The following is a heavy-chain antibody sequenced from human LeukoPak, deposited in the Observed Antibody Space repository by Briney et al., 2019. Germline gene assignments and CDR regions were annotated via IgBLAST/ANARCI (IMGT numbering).Heavy chain of an antibody. D-gene: IGHD2-2*01. CDR2: ISGSGGST. V-gene: IGHV3-23*01. J-gene: IGHJ4*02. CDR1: GFTFSSYA. Sequence: PGGSLRLSCAASGFTFSSYAMSWVRQAPGKGLEWVSAISGSGGSTYYADSVKGRFTISRDNSRDTLFLQMNSLRAEDTAVYYCAKRSPLGYCSKTSCPNFDYWGQGTLVTVSS. CDR3: AKRSPLGYCSKTSCPNFDY.